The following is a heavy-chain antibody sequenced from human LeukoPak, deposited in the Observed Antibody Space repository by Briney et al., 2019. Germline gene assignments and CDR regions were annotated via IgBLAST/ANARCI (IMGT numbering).Heavy chain of an antibody. Sequence: ASVKVSCEASGYTFTSYAMHWVRQAPGQRLEWMGWINAGNGNTKYSQKFQGRVTITRDTSASTAYMELSSLRSEDTAVYYCARVDFSSSWYGGIGFDPWGQGTLVTVSS. CDR1: GYTFTSYA. CDR2: INAGNGNT. D-gene: IGHD6-13*01. CDR3: ARVDFSSSWYGGIGFDP. J-gene: IGHJ5*02. V-gene: IGHV1-3*01.